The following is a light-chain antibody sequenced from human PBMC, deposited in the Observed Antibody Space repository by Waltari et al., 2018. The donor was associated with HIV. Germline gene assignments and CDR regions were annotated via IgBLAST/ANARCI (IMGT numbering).Light chain of an antibody. CDR3: QLWDSSTGI. Sequence: SYAVTQSLSVSVALGQTANITCGGNDIGNKSVHWYQHTPGQAPVLVIYAERGRPSGVPDRFSGSSSGNTATLTISGVQSGDEADYYCQLWDSSTGIFGGGTKLTVL. J-gene: IGLJ2*01. CDR2: AER. CDR1: DIGNKS. V-gene: IGLV3-9*01.